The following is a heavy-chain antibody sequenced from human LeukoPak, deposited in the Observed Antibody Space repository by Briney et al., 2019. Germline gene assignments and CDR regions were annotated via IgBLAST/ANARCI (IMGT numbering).Heavy chain of an antibody. CDR2: IIPIFGTA. Sequence: ASVKVSCKASGGTFSSYAIIWVRQVPGQGLEWMGGIIPIFGTAKYAQKFQGRVTITADESTSTAYMELSSLRSEDTAVYYCARALVRGYFDYWGQGTLVTVSS. CDR1: GGTFSSYA. CDR3: ARALVRGYFDY. J-gene: IGHJ4*02. D-gene: IGHD3-10*01. V-gene: IGHV1-69*13.